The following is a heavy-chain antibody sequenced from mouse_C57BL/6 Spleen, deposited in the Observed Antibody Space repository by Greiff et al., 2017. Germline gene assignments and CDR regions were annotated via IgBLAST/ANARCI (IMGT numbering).Heavy chain of an antibody. Sequence: QVQLQQPGAELVKPGASVKLSCKASGYTFTSYWMQWVKQRPGQGLEWIGEIDPSDSYTNYNQKFKGKATLTVATSSSTAYMQLSSLTSEDSAVYYCAREVYYGNYSAWFAYWGQGTLVTVSA. CDR1: GYTFTSYW. D-gene: IGHD2-1*01. J-gene: IGHJ3*01. CDR2: IDPSDSYT. CDR3: AREVYYGNYSAWFAY. V-gene: IGHV1-50*01.